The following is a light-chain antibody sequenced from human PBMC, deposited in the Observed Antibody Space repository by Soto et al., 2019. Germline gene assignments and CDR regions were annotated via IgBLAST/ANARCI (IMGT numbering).Light chain of an antibody. CDR2: GAS. CDR3: QQYGSSRT. CDR1: QSVSSSY. J-gene: IGKJ1*01. Sequence: EIVLTQSPGTLSLSPGESATLSCRASQSVSSSYLAWYQQKPGQAPRLLIYGASSRATGIPDRFSGSGSGTDFPLTISRLEHEDFAVYYCQQYGSSRTFGQGTKVEIK. V-gene: IGKV3-20*01.